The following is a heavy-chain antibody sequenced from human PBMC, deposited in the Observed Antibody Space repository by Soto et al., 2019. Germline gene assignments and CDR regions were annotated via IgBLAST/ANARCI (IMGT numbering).Heavy chain of an antibody. CDR2: MNSDGSTT. J-gene: IGHJ2*01. CDR3: ARAGRGFWYFDL. V-gene: IGHV3-74*01. Sequence: EVQLVESGGGLVQPGGSLRLSCAASGFTFSSYWMHWVRQAPGKGLVWVSRMNSDGSTTSYADSVKGRFTISRDNAKNTVYLQMNSLTAEDTAVYYCARAGRGFWYFDLWGRGTLVTVSS. CDR1: GFTFSSYW.